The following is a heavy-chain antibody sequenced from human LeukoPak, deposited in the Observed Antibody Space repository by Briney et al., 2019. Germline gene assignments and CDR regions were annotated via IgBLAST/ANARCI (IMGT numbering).Heavy chain of an antibody. CDR3: ARLSSGWYYYYYYMDV. CDR1: GYSISSGYY. J-gene: IGHJ6*03. V-gene: IGHV4-38-2*02. CDR2: IYHSGST. Sequence: SETLSLTCTVSGYSISSGYYWGWIRQPPGKGLEWIGSIYHSGSTYYNPSLKSRVTISVDTSKNQFSLKLSSVTAADTAAYYCARLSSGWYYYYYYMDVWGKGTTVTVSS. D-gene: IGHD6-19*01.